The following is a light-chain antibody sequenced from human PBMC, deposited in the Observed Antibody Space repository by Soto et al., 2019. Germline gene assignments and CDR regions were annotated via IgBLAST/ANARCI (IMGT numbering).Light chain of an antibody. CDR3: QQHSNSPWT. Sequence: EIVQTQSAGTLTLSPGESAALSCRASQTISNNYLVWYRQKPGQAPRLLIYAVSSRAAGIPDRFSGSGSGTDFALTIARLEPEDSAVYYCQQHSNSPWTFGQGTKVDIK. V-gene: IGKV3-20*01. J-gene: IGKJ1*01. CDR1: QTISNNY. CDR2: AVS.